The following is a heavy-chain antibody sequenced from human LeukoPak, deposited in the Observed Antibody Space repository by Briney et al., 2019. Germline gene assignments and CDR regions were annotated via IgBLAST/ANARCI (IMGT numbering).Heavy chain of an antibody. D-gene: IGHD1-26*01. CDR2: IYYSGST. Sequence: PSETLSLTCTVSGGSISSGSYYWGWIRQPPGKGLEWIGSIYYSGSTYYNPSLKSRVTISVDTSKNQFSLKLSSVTAADTAVYYCARGYEGATYNWGQGTLVTVSS. J-gene: IGHJ4*02. CDR3: ARGYEGATYN. V-gene: IGHV4-39*07. CDR1: GGSISSGSYY.